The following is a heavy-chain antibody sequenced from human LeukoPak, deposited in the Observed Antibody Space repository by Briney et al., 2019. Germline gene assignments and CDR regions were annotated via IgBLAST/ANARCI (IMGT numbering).Heavy chain of an antibody. CDR2: ISSSGSTI. Sequence: GGSLRLSCAASGFTFSSYAMSWVRQAPGKGLEWVSGISSSGSTIYYADSVKGRFTISRDNAKNSLYLQMNSLRAEDTAVYYCARSSRLTFDYWGQGTLVTVSS. J-gene: IGHJ4*02. V-gene: IGHV3-48*04. CDR3: ARSSRLTFDY. CDR1: GFTFSSYA. D-gene: IGHD6-6*01.